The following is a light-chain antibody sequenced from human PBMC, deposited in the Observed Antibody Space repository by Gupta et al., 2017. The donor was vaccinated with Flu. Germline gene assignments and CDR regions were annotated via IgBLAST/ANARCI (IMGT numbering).Light chain of an antibody. CDR1: SSHIGGNT. V-gene: IGLV1-44*01. J-gene: IGLJ1*01. CDR2: HNN. Sequence: SVLTQPPSASRPPGHRVTISCSGSSSHIGGNTVHCYQQLPGTAPKLLIYHNNRRPSGVPDRFSVSKSGTSASLAISGLQAEEEADYYCAAWDDSQNDYVFGTGTKVTVL. CDR3: AAWDDSQNDYV.